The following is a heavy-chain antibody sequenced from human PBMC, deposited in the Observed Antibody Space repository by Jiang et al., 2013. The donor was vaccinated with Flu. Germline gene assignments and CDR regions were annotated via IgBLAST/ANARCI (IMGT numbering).Heavy chain of an antibody. J-gene: IGHJ4*02. CDR3: ARHFQWEVVGIDY. CDR2: FYYSGSS. Sequence: GPGLVKPSETLSLTCTVSGASISSSTFFWAWIRQSPGKGLEWIGSFYYSGSSYYTPSLKSRVTISVETSKNQFSLKLTSVTAADTAVYYCARHFQWEVVGIDYWGQGTLVTVSS. D-gene: IGHD1-26*01. CDR1: GASISSSTFF. V-gene: IGHV4-39*01.